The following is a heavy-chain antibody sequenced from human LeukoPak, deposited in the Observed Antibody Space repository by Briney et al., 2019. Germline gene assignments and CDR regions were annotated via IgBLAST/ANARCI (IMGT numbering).Heavy chain of an antibody. CDR1: GYSFTSYW. CDR3: VRHQGSNWYYYYMDV. CDR2: IYPGDSDT. V-gene: IGHV5-51*01. D-gene: IGHD6-13*01. Sequence: GESLKISCKGSGYSFTSYWIGWVRQMPGKGLEWMGVIYPGDSDTRYSPSFQGQVTISADKSINTAYLQWSSLKASDTAMYYCVRHQGSNWYYYYMDVWGKGTTVTVSS. J-gene: IGHJ6*03.